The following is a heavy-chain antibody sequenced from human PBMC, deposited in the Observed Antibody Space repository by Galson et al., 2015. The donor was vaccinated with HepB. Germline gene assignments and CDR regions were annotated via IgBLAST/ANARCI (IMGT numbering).Heavy chain of an antibody. V-gene: IGHV5-10-1*01. J-gene: IGHJ4*02. CDR2: IDPSDSYT. Sequence: QSGAEVKKPGESLRISCKGSGYSFTSYWISWVRQMPGKGLEWMGRIDPSDSYTNYSPSFQGHVTISADKSISTAYLQWSSLKASDTAMYYCARRPYYYDSSGYYYGPLDFDYWGQGTLVTVSS. CDR1: GYSFTSYW. D-gene: IGHD3-22*01. CDR3: ARRPYYYDSSGYYYGPLDFDY.